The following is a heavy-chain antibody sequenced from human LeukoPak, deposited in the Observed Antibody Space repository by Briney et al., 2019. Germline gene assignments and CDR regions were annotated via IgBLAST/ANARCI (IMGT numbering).Heavy chain of an antibody. CDR3: APRGGNLLNLVDY. CDR1: GFTVSSNY. CDR2: IYSAGST. J-gene: IGHJ4*02. V-gene: IGHV3-53*01. D-gene: IGHD3-16*01. Sequence: VGSLRLSCVASGFTVSSNYMSWVRQAPGKGLEWVSVIYSAGSTYYADSVKGRFTISRDNSKNTLYLQMNSLRTEDTAVYYCAPRGGNLLNLVDYWGQGTLVTVSS.